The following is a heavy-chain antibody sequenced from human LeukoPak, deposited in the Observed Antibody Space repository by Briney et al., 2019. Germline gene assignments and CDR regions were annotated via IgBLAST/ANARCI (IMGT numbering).Heavy chain of an antibody. CDR3: ARDWFHAIDY. Sequence: GGTLRLSCVVSGFAFSDTWMHWVRQAPGEGLVWVSRIRSDGSDTRYAESVKGRFTISRDNAKNTLYLQMNSLRAEDTAVYYCARDWFHAIDYWGQGTLVTVSS. D-gene: IGHD2/OR15-2a*01. V-gene: IGHV3-74*01. J-gene: IGHJ4*02. CDR1: GFAFSDTW. CDR2: IRSDGSDT.